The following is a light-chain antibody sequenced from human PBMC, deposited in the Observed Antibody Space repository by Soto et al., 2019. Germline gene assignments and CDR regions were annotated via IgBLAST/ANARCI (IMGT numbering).Light chain of an antibody. J-gene: IGKJ2*01. V-gene: IGKV1-5*01. CDR2: DAS. Sequence: DIHMTQAPSTLSAAVGDRVTITCRASQSITNWLAWYQQKPGKAPKLLISDASILETGVPSRFSGSGSGTEFTLTISSLQPGDVATYYCQQSKSYAMYTFGQGTKLEIK. CDR3: QQSKSYAMYT. CDR1: QSITNW.